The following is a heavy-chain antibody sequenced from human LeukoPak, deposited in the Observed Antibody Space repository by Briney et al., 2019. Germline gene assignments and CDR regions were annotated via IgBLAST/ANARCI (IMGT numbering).Heavy chain of an antibody. CDR3: AKAAAAPGFDF. D-gene: IGHD6-13*01. Sequence: GGSLRLSCAASGFTFSSYAMSWVRQAPGKGLEWVSVISGSGGSTYYADSVKGRFTISRDNSKNTIYLQMNSLRAEDTALYYCAKAAAAPGFDFWGQGTLVTVSS. V-gene: IGHV3-23*01. CDR2: ISGSGGST. J-gene: IGHJ4*02. CDR1: GFTFSSYA.